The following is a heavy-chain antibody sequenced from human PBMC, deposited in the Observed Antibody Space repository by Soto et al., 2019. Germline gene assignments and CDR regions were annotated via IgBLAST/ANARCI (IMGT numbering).Heavy chain of an antibody. CDR1: GYNFTSYW. V-gene: IGHV5-51*01. D-gene: IGHD6-19*01. CDR2: IYPGDSDT. J-gene: IGHJ6*02. CDR3: ARRVSSGWYYYYYAMDV. Sequence: PGESLKISCKASGYNFTSYWIGWVRQMPGKGLELMGIIYPGDSDTRYSPSFQGQVTISADRSISTAYLQWSSLKASDTAMYYCARRVSSGWYYYYYAMDVWGQGTTVTVSS.